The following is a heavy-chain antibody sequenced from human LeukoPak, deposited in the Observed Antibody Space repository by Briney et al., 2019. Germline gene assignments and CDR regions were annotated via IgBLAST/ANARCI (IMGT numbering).Heavy chain of an antibody. CDR3: TKMQGFCTGSSCYPRTFDI. CDR1: GFTVSSNY. D-gene: IGHD2-2*01. CDR2: IYSGGST. J-gene: IGHJ3*02. V-gene: IGHV3-53*01. Sequence: PGGSLRLSCAASGFTVSSNYMSWVRQAPGKGLEWVSVIYSGGSTYYSDSVKGRFTISGDNSKNTVYLHINSLRAEDTAVYYCTKMQGFCTGSSCYPRTFDIWGQGTMVSVSS.